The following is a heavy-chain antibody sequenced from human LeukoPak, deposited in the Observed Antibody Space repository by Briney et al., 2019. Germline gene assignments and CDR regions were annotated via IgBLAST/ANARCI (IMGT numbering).Heavy chain of an antibody. Sequence: SGPTLVNPTQTLTLTCTFSGFSLSTRGVGVGWIRQPPGKALEWLALIYWDDDKRYSPSLKSRITITKDTSKNQVVLTMTNMDPVDTATYYCAHRMEWLSEYYFDYWGQGTLVTVSS. J-gene: IGHJ4*02. V-gene: IGHV2-5*02. CDR1: GFSLSTRGVG. CDR2: IYWDDDK. CDR3: AHRMEWLSEYYFDY. D-gene: IGHD3-3*01.